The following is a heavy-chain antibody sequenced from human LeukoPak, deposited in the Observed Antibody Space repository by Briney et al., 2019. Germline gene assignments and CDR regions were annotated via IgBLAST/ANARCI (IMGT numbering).Heavy chain of an antibody. J-gene: IGHJ4*02. CDR2: IYYGGRT. D-gene: IGHD2-15*01. CDR1: GESINSNY. CDR3: ARLLAGCPGGRCRAHFDY. Sequence: SETLSLTCSVSGESINSNYWSWMRQPPGKGLEWIGYIYYGGRTNYNPSLKSRVSMSVDTSKNQFSLNLSSVTAADTAVYHCARLLAGCPGGRCRAHFDYWGQGTLVTVSS. V-gene: IGHV4-59*01.